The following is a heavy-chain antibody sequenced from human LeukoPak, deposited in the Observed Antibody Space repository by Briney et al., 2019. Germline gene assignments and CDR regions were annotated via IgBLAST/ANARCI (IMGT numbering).Heavy chain of an antibody. Sequence: GGSLRLPCAASGFTFSSQAMTWVRQAPGKGLEWVSAISGSGGSTYYADSVKGRFTISRDNSKNTLYLQMNSLRAEDTAVYYCAKESSSGYRYFDYWGQGTLVTVSS. V-gene: IGHV3-23*01. J-gene: IGHJ4*02. CDR1: GFTFSSQA. CDR2: ISGSGGST. CDR3: AKESSSGYRYFDY. D-gene: IGHD3-22*01.